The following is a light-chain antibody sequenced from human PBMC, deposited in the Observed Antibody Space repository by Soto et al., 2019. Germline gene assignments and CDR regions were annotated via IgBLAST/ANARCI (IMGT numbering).Light chain of an antibody. V-gene: IGLV2-14*01. CDR1: SSDVGGYDF. CDR2: EVS. Sequence: QSVLTQPASVSGSPGQSITISCTGTSSDVGGYDFVSWYQHHPGKAPNLIIYEVSNRPSGVSNRFSGSKSGNTASLTISGLQAEDEADYYCTSYTASSSQVLFGGGTKVTVL. J-gene: IGLJ2*01. CDR3: TSYTASSSQVL.